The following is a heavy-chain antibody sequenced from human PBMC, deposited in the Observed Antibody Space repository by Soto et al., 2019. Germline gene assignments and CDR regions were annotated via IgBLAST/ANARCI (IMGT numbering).Heavy chain of an antibody. CDR2: INAGNGNT. CDR3: ARGIWTMARGAYYFDN. J-gene: IGHJ4*02. V-gene: IGHV1-3*01. Sequence: ASVKVSCKASGYAFTSYAMHWVRQAPGQRLEWMGWINAGNGNTKYSQKFQGRVTITRDTSASTAYMELSSLTSEDTAIYYCARGIWTMARGAYYFDNWGQGTLVTVSS. CDR1: GYAFTSYA. D-gene: IGHD3-10*01.